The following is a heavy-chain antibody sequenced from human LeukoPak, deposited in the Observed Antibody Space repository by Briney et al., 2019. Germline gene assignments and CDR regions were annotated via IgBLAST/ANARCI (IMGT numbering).Heavy chain of an antibody. Sequence: SETLSLTCTVSGGSVSSGSYYWSWIRQPPGKGLEWIGYIYYSGSTNYNPSLKSRVTISVDTSKIQFSLKLSSVAAADTAVYYCARAAVAGTQKLFDYWGQGTLVTVSS. D-gene: IGHD6-19*01. CDR2: IYYSGST. CDR1: GGSVSSGSYY. CDR3: ARAAVAGTQKLFDY. V-gene: IGHV4-61*01. J-gene: IGHJ4*02.